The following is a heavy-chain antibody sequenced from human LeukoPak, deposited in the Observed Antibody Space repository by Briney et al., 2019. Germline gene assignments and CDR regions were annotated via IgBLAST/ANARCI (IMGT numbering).Heavy chain of an antibody. CDR3: ARGYDSSGTNAFDI. J-gene: IGHJ3*02. V-gene: IGHV4-61*01. Sequence: SETLSLTCTVSGGSVSSGSYYWSWIRQPPGKGLEWIGYIYYSGSTNYNPSLKSRVTISVDTSKNQFSLKLSSVTAADTAVYYCARGYDSSGTNAFDIWGQGTMVTVSS. CDR2: IYYSGST. CDR1: GGSVSSGSYY. D-gene: IGHD3-22*01.